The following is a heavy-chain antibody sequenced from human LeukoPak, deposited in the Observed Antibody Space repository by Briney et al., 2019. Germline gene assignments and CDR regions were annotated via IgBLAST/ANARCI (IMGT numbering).Heavy chain of an antibody. CDR2: ISDDGRNI. D-gene: IGHD1-7*01. Sequence: GRSLRLSCAASGFTFSSYAMHWVRQAPGRGLEWVAVISDDGRNIYYADSVKGRFTISSDNSKNTLYLQMNSLRAEDTAVYYCARAKLRDTFDYWGQGTLATVSS. CDR3: ARAKLRDTFDY. CDR1: GFTFSSYA. J-gene: IGHJ4*02. V-gene: IGHV3-30*04.